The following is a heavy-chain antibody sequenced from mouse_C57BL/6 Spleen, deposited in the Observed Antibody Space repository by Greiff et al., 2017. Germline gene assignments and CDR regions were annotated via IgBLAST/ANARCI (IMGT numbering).Heavy chain of an antibody. CDR2: IWSGGST. V-gene: IGHV2-2*01. CDR1: GFSLTSYG. D-gene: IGHD2-2*01. J-gene: IGHJ4*01. Sequence: VKLVESGPGLVQPSQSLSITCTVSGFSLTSYGVHWVRQSPGKGLEWLGVIWSGGSTDYNAAFISRLSISKDNSKSQVFFKMNRLQADDTAIYYCARKGYGGYAMDYWGQGTSVTVSS. CDR3: ARKGYGGYAMDY.